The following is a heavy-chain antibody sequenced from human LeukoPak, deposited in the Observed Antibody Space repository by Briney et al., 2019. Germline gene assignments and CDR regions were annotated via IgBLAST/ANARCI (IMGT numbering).Heavy chain of an antibody. Sequence: PGGSLRLSCAASGFTFSTYGMHWVRQAPGKGLEWVAFIRYDGSNKYYADSVKGRFTISRDNSKNTLYLQMNSLRAEDTAVYYCAKDRSITMIVVVTYFDYWGQGTLVTVSS. CDR3: AKDRSITMIVVVTYFDY. J-gene: IGHJ4*02. CDR1: GFTFSTYG. V-gene: IGHV3-30*02. CDR2: IRYDGSNK. D-gene: IGHD3-22*01.